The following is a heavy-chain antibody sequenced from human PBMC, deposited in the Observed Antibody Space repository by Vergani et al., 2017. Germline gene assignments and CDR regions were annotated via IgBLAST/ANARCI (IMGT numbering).Heavy chain of an antibody. CDR3: ARGGXVGYCISNSCLGGWFDP. J-gene: IGHJ5*02. Sequence: EVQLVESGGGLVQPGGSLRLSCAASGFTFSSYWMHWVRQAPGKGLVWVSRIDSDGSSTNYAVSGKGRFTISRDNAKNSLLLQMNSLRAEDTAVYYCARGGXVGYCISNSCLGGWFDPWGQGTLVTVSS. D-gene: IGHD2-2*01. CDR1: GFTFSSYW. CDR2: IDSDGSST. V-gene: IGHV3-74*01.